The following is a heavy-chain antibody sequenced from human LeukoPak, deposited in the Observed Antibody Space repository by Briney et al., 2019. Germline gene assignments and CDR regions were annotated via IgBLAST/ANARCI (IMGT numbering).Heavy chain of an antibody. V-gene: IGHV1-69*01. J-gene: IGHJ4*02. CDR1: VGTFSSYA. CDR3: AAGERDILVVPAALDD. D-gene: IGHD2-2*01. Sequence: SVKVSCKASVGTFSSYAISWVRQAPGQGLEWMGGIIPIFGTANYAQKFQGRVTITADESTSTAYMELSSLRSEDTAVYYCAAGERDILVVPAALDDWCQRTLVTVSS. CDR2: IIPIFGTA.